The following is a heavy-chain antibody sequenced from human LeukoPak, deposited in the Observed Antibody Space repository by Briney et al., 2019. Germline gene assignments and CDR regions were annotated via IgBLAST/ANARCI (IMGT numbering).Heavy chain of an antibody. CDR2: VDVHGQGT. CDR3: ARSNYDSTTFYYHLDL. J-gene: IGHJ5*02. D-gene: IGHD2/OR15-2a*01. Sequence: GGSLRLSCAASGFTFKNAWMSWVRQAPGKGPVWVSRVDVHGQGTAYADSVKGRFTISRDNAKNTLSLQMNSLSAEDTAVYYCARSNYDSTTFYYHLDLWGQGTLVTVSS. CDR1: GFTFKNAW. V-gene: IGHV3-74*01.